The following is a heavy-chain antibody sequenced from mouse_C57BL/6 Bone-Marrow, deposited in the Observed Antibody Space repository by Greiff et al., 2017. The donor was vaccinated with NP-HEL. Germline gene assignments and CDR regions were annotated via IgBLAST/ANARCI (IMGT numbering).Heavy chain of an antibody. CDR2: IDPENGDT. J-gene: IGHJ1*03. V-gene: IGHV14-4*01. CDR3: TLITTRVATDWYCDV. CDR1: GFNIKDDY. D-gene: IGHD1-1*01. Sequence: VQLQQSGAELVRPGASVKLSCTASGFNIKDDYMHWVKQRPEQGLEWIGWIDPENGDTEYASKFQGKATITANTSSNTAYLQLSSLTSEDTAVYYCTLITTRVATDWYCDVWGTGTTVTVSS.